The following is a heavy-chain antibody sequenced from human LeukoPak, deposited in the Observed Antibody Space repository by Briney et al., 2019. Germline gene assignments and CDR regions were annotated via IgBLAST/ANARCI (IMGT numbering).Heavy chain of an antibody. V-gene: IGHV3-7*01. D-gene: IGHD2-21*02. Sequence: GGSLRLSCVGSGFTFSTSWMHRVRQAPGKGPEYVAYINQDGSEINYVDSVKGRFTISRDNTRNSLFLQMYSLRDEDTAIYYCARWAGRCGGDCQSEDPWGLGTLVIVSS. J-gene: IGHJ5*02. CDR3: ARWAGRCGGDCQSEDP. CDR2: INQDGSEI. CDR1: GFTFSTSW.